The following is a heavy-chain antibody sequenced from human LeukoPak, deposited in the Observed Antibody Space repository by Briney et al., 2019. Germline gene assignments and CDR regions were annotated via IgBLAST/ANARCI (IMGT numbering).Heavy chain of an antibody. D-gene: IGHD3-22*01. CDR1: GFTFSSYA. CDR3: ARIPANYYDSSGYFR. J-gene: IGHJ4*02. Sequence: GGSLRLSCAASGFTFSSYAMSWVRQAPGKGLEWVSGISGSGGSTYYVDSVKGRFTISRDNSKNTLYLQMDSLRAEDTAVYYCARIPANYYDSSGYFRWGQGTLVTVSS. V-gene: IGHV3-23*01. CDR2: ISGSGGST.